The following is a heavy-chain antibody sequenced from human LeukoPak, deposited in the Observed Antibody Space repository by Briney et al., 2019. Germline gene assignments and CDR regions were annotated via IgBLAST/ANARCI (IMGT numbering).Heavy chain of an antibody. CDR3: VRFFVY. CDR2: ISSGSSTI. V-gene: IGHV3-48*02. Sequence: GGSLRLSCAASGFTFSSYSMNWVRQAPGKGLEWVSYISSGSSTIYYADSVKGRFTISRDNAKNSLYLQMDSLRDEDTAVFYCVRFFVYWGQGTLVTVSS. J-gene: IGHJ4*02. CDR1: GFTFSSYS.